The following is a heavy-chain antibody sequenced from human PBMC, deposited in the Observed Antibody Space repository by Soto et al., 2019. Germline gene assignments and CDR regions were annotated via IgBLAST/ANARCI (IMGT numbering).Heavy chain of an antibody. CDR2: INAGNGNT. CDR1: GCTFTSYA. J-gene: IGHJ4*02. V-gene: IGHV1-3*05. D-gene: IGHD3-22*01. Sequence: QVQLVQSGAEEKKPGASVKISCKASGCTFTSYAMHWVRQAPGQRLEWMGWINAGNGNTKYSQKFQGRVTITRDTSASTAYMELSSLRSEDTAVYYCARDYDISGYPRYYFDYWGQGTLVTVSS. CDR3: ARDYDISGYPRYYFDY.